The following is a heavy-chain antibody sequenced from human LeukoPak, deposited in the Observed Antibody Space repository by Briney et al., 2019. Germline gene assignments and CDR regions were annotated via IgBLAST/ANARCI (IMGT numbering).Heavy chain of an antibody. V-gene: IGHV3-21*01. CDR3: ARDTLSDISTGYYPYYFDY. CDR2: ISSSSSYI. J-gene: IGHJ4*02. CDR1: GFTFSSYS. D-gene: IGHD3-9*01. Sequence: GGSLRLSCAASGFTFSSYSMNWVRQAPGKGLEWVSSISSSSSYIYYADSVKGRFTISRDNAKNSLYLQMNSLRAEDTAVYYCARDTLSDISTGYYPYYFDYWGQGTLVTVSS.